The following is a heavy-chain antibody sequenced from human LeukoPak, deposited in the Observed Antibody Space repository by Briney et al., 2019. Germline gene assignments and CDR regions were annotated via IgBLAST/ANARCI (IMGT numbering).Heavy chain of an antibody. Sequence: SETLSLTCAVYGGSFSGYYWSWIRQPPGKGLEWIGEINHSGSTNYNSSLKSRVTISVDTSKNQFSLKLNSVTAADTAVYYCARRGVTMVRGIINWGQGTLVTVSS. CDR3: ARRGVTMVRGIIN. CDR1: GGSFSGYY. CDR2: INHSGST. D-gene: IGHD3-10*01. J-gene: IGHJ4*02. V-gene: IGHV4-34*01.